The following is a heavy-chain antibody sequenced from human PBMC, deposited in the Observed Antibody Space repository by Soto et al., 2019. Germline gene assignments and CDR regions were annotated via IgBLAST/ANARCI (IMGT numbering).Heavy chain of an antibody. V-gene: IGHV4-30-4*01. CDR3: ARDVCSSTSCYLNYYYGMDV. D-gene: IGHD2-2*01. CDR1: GGSISSGDYY. Sequence: QVQLQESGPGLVKPSQTLSLTCTVSGGSISSGDYYWSWIRQPPGKGLEWIGYIYYSGSTYYNPSLKSRVTISVDTSKKQFSLKLSSVTAADTAVYYCARDVCSSTSCYLNYYYGMDVWGQGTTVTVSS. CDR2: IYYSGST. J-gene: IGHJ6*02.